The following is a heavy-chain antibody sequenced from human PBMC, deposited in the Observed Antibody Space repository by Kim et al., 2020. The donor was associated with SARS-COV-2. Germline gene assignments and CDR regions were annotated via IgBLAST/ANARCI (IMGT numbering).Heavy chain of an antibody. Sequence: GGSLRLSCAASGFTFSSYGMHWVRQAPGKGLEWVAVISYDGSNKYYADSVKGRFTISRDNSKNTLYLQMNSLRAEDTAVYYCATSTRTVTTDPQYGMDVWGQGTTVTVSS. V-gene: IGHV3-30*03. CDR1: GFTFSSYG. D-gene: IGHD4-17*01. CDR2: ISYDGSNK. CDR3: ATSTRTVTTDPQYGMDV. J-gene: IGHJ6*02.